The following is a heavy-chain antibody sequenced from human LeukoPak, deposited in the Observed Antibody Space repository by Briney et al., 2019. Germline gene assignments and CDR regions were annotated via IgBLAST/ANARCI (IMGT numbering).Heavy chain of an antibody. Sequence: SQTLSLTCAISGDSVSSNIAAWNWIRQSPWRGLEWLGRTYYRSKWYIDYAVSVKSRATINPDTSKNQFSLQLSSVTPEDTAVYYCTRDQDGMDVWGQGTTVTVSS. CDR1: GDSVSSNIAA. V-gene: IGHV6-1*01. CDR2: TYYRSKWYI. J-gene: IGHJ6*02. CDR3: TRDQDGMDV.